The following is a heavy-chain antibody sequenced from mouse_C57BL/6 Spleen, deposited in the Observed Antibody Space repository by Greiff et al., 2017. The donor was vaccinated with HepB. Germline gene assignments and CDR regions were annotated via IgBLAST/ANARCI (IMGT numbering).Heavy chain of an antibody. D-gene: IGHD1-1*01. J-gene: IGHJ4*01. V-gene: IGHV3-6*01. Sequence: DVKLQESGPGLVKPSQSLSLTCSVTGYSITSGYYWNWIRQFPGNKLEWRGYISYDGSNNYNPSLKNRISITRDTSKNQFFLKLNSVTTEDTATYYCAREGYYYGSSLYAMDYWGQGTSVTVSS. CDR3: AREGYYYGSSLYAMDY. CDR1: GYSITSGYY. CDR2: ISYDGSN.